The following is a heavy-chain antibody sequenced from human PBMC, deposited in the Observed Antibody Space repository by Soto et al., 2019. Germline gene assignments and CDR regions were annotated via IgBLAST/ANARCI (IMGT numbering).Heavy chain of an antibody. Sequence: SVKVSCKASGGTFSSYAISWVRQAPGQGLEWMGGIIPIFGTANYAQKFQGRVTITADESTSTAYMELSSLRSEDTAVYYCAGYDFERHYYYGMDVWGQGTTVTVSS. V-gene: IGHV1-69*13. D-gene: IGHD5-12*01. CDR2: IIPIFGTA. CDR1: GGTFSSYA. J-gene: IGHJ6*02. CDR3: AGYDFERHYYYGMDV.